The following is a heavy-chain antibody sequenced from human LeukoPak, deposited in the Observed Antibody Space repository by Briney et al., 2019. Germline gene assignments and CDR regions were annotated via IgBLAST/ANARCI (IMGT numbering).Heavy chain of an antibody. CDR1: GYSFTNSW. J-gene: IGHJ4*02. CDR3: ARWPTGSRSSYLDY. V-gene: IGHV5-51*01. Sequence: GESLKISCKASGYSFTNSWIGWVRQMPGKGLEWVAIIYPGGSDTRYSPSFQGQVAISADKSISTAYLQWSGLKASDTAIYYCARWPTGSRSSYLDYWGQGTLVTVSS. D-gene: IGHD6-6*01. CDR2: IYPGGSDT.